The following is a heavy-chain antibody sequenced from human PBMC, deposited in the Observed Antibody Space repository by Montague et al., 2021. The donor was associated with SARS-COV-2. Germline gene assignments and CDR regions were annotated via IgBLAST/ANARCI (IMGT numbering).Heavy chain of an antibody. J-gene: IGHJ3*02. CDR1: GFSLSTSGMG. V-gene: IGHV2-70*04. CDR3: ARSYYDILTNYYDAFDI. CDR2: XDWXDDK. D-gene: IGHD3-9*01. Sequence: PALVKPTQTLTLTCALSGFSLSTSGMGASWIRQPPGKALEWLARXDWXDDKFYSTSLKTRLTISKDTSKNPVVLTMTNMDPVDTATYYCARSYYDILTNYYDAFDIWGQGTMVTVSS.